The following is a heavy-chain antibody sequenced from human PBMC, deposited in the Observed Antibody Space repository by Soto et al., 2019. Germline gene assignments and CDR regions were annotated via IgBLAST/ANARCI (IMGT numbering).Heavy chain of an antibody. J-gene: IGHJ4*02. Sequence: EVQSLESGGGLVLPGGPLRLSCAASGFTFNAYAMTWVRQAPGKGLEWVSAIGGSGGNRYYAASVKGRFTISRDNSKDALDLQMNSLRVEDTAVYYCARVASDYINPVDHWGKGILVTVSS. V-gene: IGHV3-23*01. CDR1: GFTFNAYA. CDR2: IGGSGGNR. CDR3: ARVASDYINPVDH. D-gene: IGHD4-4*01.